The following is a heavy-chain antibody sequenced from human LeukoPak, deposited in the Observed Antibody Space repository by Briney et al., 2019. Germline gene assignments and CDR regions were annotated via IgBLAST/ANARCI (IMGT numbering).Heavy chain of an antibody. CDR2: ISGSSSTL. CDR3: ARGELIGTVFDF. CDR1: GFNFRTYS. V-gene: IGHV3-48*04. Sequence: GGSLRLSCAASGFNFRTYSMKWIRQAPGKGLEWISCISGSSSTLYYADSVKGRFTISRDNANNSLFLQMNGLRAEDSAIYYCARGELIGTVFDFWGQGALVTVSS. J-gene: IGHJ4*02. D-gene: IGHD1-7*01.